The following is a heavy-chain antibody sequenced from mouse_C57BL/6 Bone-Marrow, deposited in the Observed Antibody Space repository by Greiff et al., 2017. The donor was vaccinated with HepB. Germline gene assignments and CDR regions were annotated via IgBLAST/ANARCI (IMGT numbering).Heavy chain of an antibody. Sequence: QVQLQQPGAELVKPGASVKLSCKASGYTFTSYWMHWVKQRPGQGLEWIGMIHPNSGSTNYNEKFKSKATLTVDKSSSTAYMQLSSLTSEDSAVYYCARRGYDDYDAMDYWGQGTSVTVSS. CDR2: IHPNSGST. V-gene: IGHV1-64*01. CDR3: ARRGYDDYDAMDY. D-gene: IGHD2-3*01. CDR1: GYTFTSYW. J-gene: IGHJ4*01.